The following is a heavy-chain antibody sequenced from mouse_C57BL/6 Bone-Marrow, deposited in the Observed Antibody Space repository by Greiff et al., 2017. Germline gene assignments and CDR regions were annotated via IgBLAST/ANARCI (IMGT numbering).Heavy chain of an antibody. CDR1: GFNIQDYY. CDR2: HDPEDGET. CDR3: TRSLFDYGTNY. D-gene: IGHD1-1*01. V-gene: IGHV14-2*01. J-gene: IGHJ2*01. Sequence: VQLQQSGAELVKPGASVKLSCTASGFNIQDYYIHWVKQRTEQGLEWIGRHDPEDGETKYAPKFQDKATITADTSSNTDSLQISSLTYEDTAFDYCTRSLFDYGTNYWGQGTTLTVSS.